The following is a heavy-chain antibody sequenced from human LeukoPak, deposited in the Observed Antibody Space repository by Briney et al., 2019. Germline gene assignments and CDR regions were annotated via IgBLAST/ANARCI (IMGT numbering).Heavy chain of an antibody. J-gene: IGHJ4*02. V-gene: IGHV4-59*08. CDR2: IYYSGST. CDR3: ARHGSGSYGVDY. CDR1: GGSISSYY. D-gene: IGHD1-26*01. Sequence: SETLSLTCTVSGGSISSYYRSWIRQPPGKGLEWIGYIYYSGSTNYNPSLKSRVAISVDTSKNQFSLKLSSVTAADTAVYYCARHGSGSYGVDYWGQGTLVTVSS.